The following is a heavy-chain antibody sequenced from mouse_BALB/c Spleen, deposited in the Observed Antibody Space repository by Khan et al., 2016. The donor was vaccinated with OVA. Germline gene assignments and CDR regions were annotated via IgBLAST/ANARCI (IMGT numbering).Heavy chain of an antibody. CDR1: GYTFSSYW. CDR2: FLPGRGTI. J-gene: IGHJ4*01. CDR3: ARGAGTTYGMDY. D-gene: IGHD4-1*01. V-gene: IGHV1-9*01. Sequence: QVQLKQSGAELMKPGASVKISCKATGYTFSSYWIEWVKQRPGHGLEWIGEFLPGRGTIYYHEKFRGKATFTAETSSNIAYMQLNSLTSEDSAVFYCARGAGTTYGMDYWGQGTSVTVSS.